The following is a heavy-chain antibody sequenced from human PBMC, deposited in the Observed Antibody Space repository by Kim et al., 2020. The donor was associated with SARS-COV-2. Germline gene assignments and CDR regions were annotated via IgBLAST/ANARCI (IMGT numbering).Heavy chain of an antibody. CDR3: AGEPGIVVVIDYYYGMDV. V-gene: IGHV4-34*01. CDR2: INHSGST. D-gene: IGHD3-22*01. Sequence: SETLSLTCAVYGGSFSGYYWSWIRQPPGKGLEWIGEINHSGSTNYNPSLKSRVTISVDTSKNQFSLKLSSVTAADTAVYYCAGEPGIVVVIDYYYGMDVWGQGTTVTVSS. J-gene: IGHJ6*02. CDR1: GGSFSGYY.